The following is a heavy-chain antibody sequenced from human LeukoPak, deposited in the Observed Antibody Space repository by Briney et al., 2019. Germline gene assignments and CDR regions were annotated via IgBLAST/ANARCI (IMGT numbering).Heavy chain of an antibody. CDR1: GFTFSSYW. V-gene: IGHV3-7*01. D-gene: IGHD2-21*01. CDR2: MKHDGSGA. J-gene: IGHJ4*02. Sequence: PGGSLRLSCAASGFTFSSYWMSWVRQAPGKGLEWVANMKHDGSGAYYVDSVKGRFTISRDNAKNSLYLQMNSLRAEDTALYYCARVQRVEFPLKYYFDYWGQGTLVTVSS. CDR3: ARVQRVEFPLKYYFDY.